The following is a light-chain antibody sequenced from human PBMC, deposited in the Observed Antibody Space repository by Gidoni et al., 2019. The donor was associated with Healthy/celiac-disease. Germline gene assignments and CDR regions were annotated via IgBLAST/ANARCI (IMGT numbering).Light chain of an antibody. CDR2: WAS. J-gene: IGKJ1*01. Sequence: DIVMTQPPDSLAVSLGERATINCKSSQSVLHSSNNKNYLAWYQQKPGQPPKLLIFWASTRESGVPDRFSGSGSGTDFTLTISSLQAEDVAVYYCHQYYTTPWTFGQXTKVEIK. CDR3: HQYYTTPWT. CDR1: QSVLHSSNNKNY. V-gene: IGKV4-1*01.